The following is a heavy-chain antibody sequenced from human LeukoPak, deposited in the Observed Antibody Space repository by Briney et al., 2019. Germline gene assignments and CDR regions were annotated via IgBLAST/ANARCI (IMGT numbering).Heavy chain of an antibody. J-gene: IGHJ6*03. D-gene: IGHD1-1*01. CDR1: GFTFSGYW. V-gene: IGHV3-7*01. CDR2: IKQDGSEK. Sequence: PGGSLRLSCAASGFTFSGYWMSWVRQAPGKGLEWVANIKQDGSEKYCVDSVKGRFTISRDNAKNSLNLQMNSLRAEDTAVYYCARGGQSTTGTTIYYYYMDVWGKGTTVTVSS. CDR3: ARGGQSTTGTTIYYYYMDV.